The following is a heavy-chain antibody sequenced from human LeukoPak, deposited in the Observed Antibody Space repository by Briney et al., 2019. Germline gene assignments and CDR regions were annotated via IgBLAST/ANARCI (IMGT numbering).Heavy chain of an antibody. Sequence: ASVKVSCKVSGYTLTEFSMHWVRQASGKGLEWMGGFDPEDGETIYAQELQGRVTMTKDTSTDTAYMELSSLRSEDTAVYYCATWYYYDSGDYYLADYWGQGTLVTVSS. V-gene: IGHV1-24*01. CDR3: ATWYYYDSGDYYLADY. J-gene: IGHJ4*02. CDR1: GYTLTEFS. CDR2: FDPEDGET. D-gene: IGHD3-22*01.